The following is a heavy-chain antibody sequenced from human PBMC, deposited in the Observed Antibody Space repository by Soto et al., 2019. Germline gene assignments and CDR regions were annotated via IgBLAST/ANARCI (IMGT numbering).Heavy chain of an antibody. CDR3: ARDPAAVYCSGGSCGFES. V-gene: IGHV1-46*03. Sequence: AASVKVSCNASGYTFTSYYMHWVRQFPGQGLEWMRIINTSGGSTRYAQKFQGRVSMTRDTSTSTVYMELSSLRSEDTAVYYCARDPAAVYCSGGSCGFESWVQGTIVTDSS. J-gene: IGHJ3*02. D-gene: IGHD2-15*01. CDR2: INTSGGST. CDR1: GYTFTSYY.